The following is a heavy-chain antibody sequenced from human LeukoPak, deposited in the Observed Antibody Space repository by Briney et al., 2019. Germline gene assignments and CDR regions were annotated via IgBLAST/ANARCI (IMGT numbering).Heavy chain of an antibody. CDR3: AHRRSTYYYDSSGYEAYYYYMDV. CDR1: GFSLSTSGVG. V-gene: IGHV2-5*02. J-gene: IGHJ6*03. Sequence: SGPTLVKPTQTLTLTCTFSGFSLSTSGVGVGWIRQPPGKALEWLALIYWDDDKRYSPSLKSRLTITKDTSKNQVVLTMTNMDPVDTATYYCAHRRSTYYYDSSGYEAYYYYMDVWGKGTTVTVSS. D-gene: IGHD3-22*01. CDR2: IYWDDDK.